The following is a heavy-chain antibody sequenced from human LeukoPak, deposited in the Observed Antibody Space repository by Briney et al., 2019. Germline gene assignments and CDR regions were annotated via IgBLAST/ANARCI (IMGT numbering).Heavy chain of an antibody. V-gene: IGHV3-23*01. CDR2: ISGSGGST. J-gene: IGHJ4*02. CDR1: GFTFSSYA. CDR3: ARTLGTYSSSPGGY. D-gene: IGHD6-13*01. Sequence: PGGSLRLSCAASGFTFSSYAMSWVRQAPGKGLEWVSAISGSGGSTYYADSVKGRFTISRDNAKNSLYLQMNSLRAEDTAVYYCARTLGTYSSSPGGYWGQGTLVTVSS.